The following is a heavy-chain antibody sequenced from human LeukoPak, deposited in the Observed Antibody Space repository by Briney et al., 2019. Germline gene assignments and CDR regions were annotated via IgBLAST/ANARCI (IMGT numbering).Heavy chain of an antibody. J-gene: IGHJ4*02. CDR3: ARVTTGGYYNY. D-gene: IGHD3-22*01. Sequence: SETLSLTCTVSGGSISSGSYYWSWIRQPAGKGLEWIGRIYTSGSTNYNPSLKSRVTISLDTSENRFSLKLSSVTAADTAVYYCARVTTGGYYNYWGQGTLVTVSS. V-gene: IGHV4-61*02. CDR2: IYTSGST. CDR1: GGSISSGSYY.